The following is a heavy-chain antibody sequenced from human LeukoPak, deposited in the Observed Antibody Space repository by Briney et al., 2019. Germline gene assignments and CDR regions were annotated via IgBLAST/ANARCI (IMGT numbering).Heavy chain of an antibody. D-gene: IGHD3-22*01. J-gene: IGHJ4*02. CDR2: INPNSGGT. CDR3: ARDLQSSSGYYYVVGY. V-gene: IGHV1-2*02. Sequence: MHXXRQAPGQXRXWMGWINPNSGGTNYAQKFQGRVTMTRDTSISTAYMELSRLRSDDTAVYYCARDLQSSSGYYYVVGYWGQGTLVTVSS.